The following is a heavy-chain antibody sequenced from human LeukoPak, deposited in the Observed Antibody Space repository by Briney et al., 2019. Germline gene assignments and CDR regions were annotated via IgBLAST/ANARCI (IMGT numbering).Heavy chain of an antibody. V-gene: IGHV4-4*07. J-gene: IGHJ4*02. CDR3: ASSLWDDSSGYFDY. CDR2: IYTSGTT. Sequence: SETLSLTCTVSGGSVSSYYWSWIRQPAGMGLEWIGRIYTSGTTNYNPSLKSRVTMSVDTSKNQFSLKLSSVTAADTAVYYCASSLWDDSSGYFDYWGQGTLVTVSS. D-gene: IGHD3-22*01. CDR1: GGSVSSYY.